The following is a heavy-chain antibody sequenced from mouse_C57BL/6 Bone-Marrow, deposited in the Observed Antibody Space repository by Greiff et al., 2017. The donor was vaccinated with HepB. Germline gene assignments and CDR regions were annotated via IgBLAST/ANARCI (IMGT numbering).Heavy chain of an antibody. Sequence: VQLVESGPGLVQPSQSLSITCTVSGFSLTSYGVHWVRQSPGKGLEWLGVIWSGGSTDYNAAFISRLSISKDNSKSQVFFKMNSLQADDTAIYYCASPSIYYDYSWFAYWGQGTLVTVSA. CDR2: IWSGGST. V-gene: IGHV2-2*01. J-gene: IGHJ3*01. CDR3: ASPSIYYDYSWFAY. D-gene: IGHD2-4*01. CDR1: GFSLTSYG.